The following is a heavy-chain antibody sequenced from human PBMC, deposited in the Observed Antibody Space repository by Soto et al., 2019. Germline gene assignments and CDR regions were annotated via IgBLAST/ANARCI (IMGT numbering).Heavy chain of an antibody. CDR1: GGSISSSSYY. J-gene: IGHJ4*02. D-gene: IGHD3-22*01. Sequence: SETLSLTCTVSGGSISSSSYYWGWIRQPPGKGLEWIGSIYYSGSTYYNPSLKSRVTISVDTSKNQFSLKLSSVTAADTAVYYCARQDTVYYYDSSGYYSPRFDYWGQGTLVTVSS. V-gene: IGHV4-39*01. CDR3: ARQDTVYYYDSSGYYSPRFDY. CDR2: IYYSGST.